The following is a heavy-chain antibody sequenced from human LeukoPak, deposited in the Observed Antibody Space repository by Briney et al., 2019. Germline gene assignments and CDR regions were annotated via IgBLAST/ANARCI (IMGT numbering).Heavy chain of an antibody. CDR3: AKWGDYDILTGYYVSDF. J-gene: IGHJ4*02. V-gene: IGHV3-23*01. D-gene: IGHD3-9*01. Sequence: GASLRLSCAASGFIFRNYAMSWVRQAPGKGLEWVSAITGSGDTTYYADSVKGRFTIARDNSKNTLYVEMNTLRAEDTAVYYCAKWGDYDILTGYYVSDFWGQGTLVTVSS. CDR1: GFIFRNYA. CDR2: ITGSGDTT.